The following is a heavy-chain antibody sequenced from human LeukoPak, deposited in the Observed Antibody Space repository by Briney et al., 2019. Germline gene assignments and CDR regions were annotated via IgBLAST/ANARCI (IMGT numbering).Heavy chain of an antibody. CDR3: ARETRIRNYYDSGAYYYGDYFDY. J-gene: IGHJ4*02. CDR2: ISSSGSTI. CDR1: GFTFSSYE. V-gene: IGHV3-48*03. Sequence: PGGSLRLSCAASGFTFSSYEMNWVRQAPGKGLEWVSYISSSGSTIYYADSVKGRFTISRDNAKNSLYLQMNSLRAEDTAIYYCARETRIRNYYDSGAYYYGDYFDYWGRGTLVTVSS. D-gene: IGHD3-22*01.